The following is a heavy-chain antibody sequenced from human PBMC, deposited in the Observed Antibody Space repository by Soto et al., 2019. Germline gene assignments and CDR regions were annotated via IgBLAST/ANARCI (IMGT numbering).Heavy chain of an antibody. CDR2: ISGSGGST. CDR1: GFTFSSYA. Sequence: PGGSLRLSCAASGFTFSSYAMSWVRQAPGKGLEWVSAISGSGGSTYYADSVKGRFTISRDNSKNTLYLQMNSLRAEDTAVYYCAKVEIEIGFYTNWFDPWGQGTLVTVSS. J-gene: IGHJ5*02. CDR3: AKVEIEIGFYTNWFDP. V-gene: IGHV3-23*01. D-gene: IGHD2-21*01.